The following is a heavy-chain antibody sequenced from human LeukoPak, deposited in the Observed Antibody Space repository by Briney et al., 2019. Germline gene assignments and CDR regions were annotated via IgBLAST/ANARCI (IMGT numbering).Heavy chain of an antibody. J-gene: IGHJ4*02. CDR3: ASALSDIVVVPAAVDY. Sequence: GGSLRLSCAASGFTFSSYAMHWVRQAPGKGLEWVAVISYDGSNKYYADSVEGRFTISRDNSKNTLYLQMNSLRAEDTAVYYCASALSDIVVVPAAVDYWGQGTLVTVSS. CDR2: ISYDGSNK. V-gene: IGHV3-30-3*01. D-gene: IGHD2-2*01. CDR1: GFTFSSYA.